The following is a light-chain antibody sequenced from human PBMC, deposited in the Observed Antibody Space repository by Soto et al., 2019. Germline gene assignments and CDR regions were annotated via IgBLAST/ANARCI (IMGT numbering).Light chain of an antibody. CDR3: QKIYSPPQMSI. CDR2: AAS. V-gene: IGKV1-39*01. Sequence: DIQMTQSPSSLSASVGDRVTITCRASQSISSSLNWYQQKPGKAPDLLIYAASNLQSGVPSRFRGGGPGKYFPHTISSLKPEIFATYYFQKIYSPPQMSIFGQGTKREIK. CDR1: QSISSS. J-gene: IGKJ2*01.